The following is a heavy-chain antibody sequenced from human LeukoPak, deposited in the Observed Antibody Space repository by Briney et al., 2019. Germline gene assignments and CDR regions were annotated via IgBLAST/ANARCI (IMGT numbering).Heavy chain of an antibody. Sequence: GASVKVSCKASGYTFTSYDINWVRQATGQGLEWMGWMNPNSGITTYAQKFQGRVTMTRNTSISTAYMELSSLRSEDTAVYYCARVPRELGGYWGQGTLVTVSS. J-gene: IGHJ4*02. CDR3: ARVPRELGGY. V-gene: IGHV1-8*01. CDR1: GYTFTSYD. D-gene: IGHD3-16*01. CDR2: MNPNSGIT.